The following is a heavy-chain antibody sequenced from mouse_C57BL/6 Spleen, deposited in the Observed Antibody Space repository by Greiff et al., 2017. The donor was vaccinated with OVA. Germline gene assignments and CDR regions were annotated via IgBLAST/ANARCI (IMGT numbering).Heavy chain of an antibody. CDR1: GFSFNTYA. V-gene: IGHV10-1*01. CDR3: VRHLHYYAMDY. J-gene: IGHJ4*01. Sequence: EVNVVESGGGLVQPKGSLKLSCAASGFSFNTYAMNWVRQAPGKGLEWVARIRSKSNNYATYYADSVKDRFTISRDDSESMLYLQMNNLKTEDTAMYYCVRHLHYYAMDYWGQGTSVTVSS. CDR2: IRSKSNNYAT.